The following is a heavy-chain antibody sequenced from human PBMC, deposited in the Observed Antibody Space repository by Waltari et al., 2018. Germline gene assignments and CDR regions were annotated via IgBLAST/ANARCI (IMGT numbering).Heavy chain of an antibody. V-gene: IGHV1-8*02. CDR3: ARGRDVFANFDYNWFDP. D-gene: IGHD3-3*01. CDR1: GYTCLNYE. J-gene: IGHJ5*02. Sequence: QVQLVQTGAEVLRPGAAVKVSCQASGYTCLNYEINWVRQAAGQGLEWMGWVNPNSGTTAYAQKFQGRISLTWDTFTRTAYMELSNLRSDDTAVFYCARGRDVFANFDYNWFDPWGQGTLVTVSS. CDR2: VNPNSGTT.